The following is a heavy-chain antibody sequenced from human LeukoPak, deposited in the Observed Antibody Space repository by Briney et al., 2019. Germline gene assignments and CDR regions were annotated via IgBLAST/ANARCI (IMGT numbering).Heavy chain of an antibody. CDR2: INPNNGGT. CDR1: RYTFTGYY. D-gene: IGHD6-13*01. V-gene: IGHV1-2*02. CDR3: AREATIVAAGTAGIYFDS. J-gene: IGHJ4*02. Sequence: ASVKDSCKASRYTFTGYYMHWVRQAPGQGLEWMGWINPNNGGTVYAQKFQGRVTLTRDTSNSTAYMDLSRLNSDDTAIYYCAREATIVAAGTAGIYFDSWGQGTLVTVSS.